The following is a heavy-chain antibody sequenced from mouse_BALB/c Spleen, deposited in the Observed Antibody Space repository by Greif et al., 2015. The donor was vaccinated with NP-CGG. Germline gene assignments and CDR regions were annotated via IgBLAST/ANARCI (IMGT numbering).Heavy chain of an antibody. CDR2: INPGSGGT. CDR3: AINWLAY. J-gene: IGHJ3*01. V-gene: IGHV1-54*01. Sequence: VQLQQSGAELVRPGTSVKVSCKASGYAFTNYLIEWVKQRPGQGLEWIGVINPGSGGTNYNEKFKGKATLTVDKSSSTAYMQLSSLTSDDSAVYFCAINWLAYWGQGTLVTVSA. CDR1: GYAFTNYL.